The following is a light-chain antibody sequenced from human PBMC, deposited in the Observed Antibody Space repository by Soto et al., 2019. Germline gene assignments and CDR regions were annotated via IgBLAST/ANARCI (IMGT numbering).Light chain of an antibody. V-gene: IGKV3-20*01. J-gene: IGKJ1*01. CDR3: QQYGSSPWT. Sequence: EDVLTQSPGTLSLSPGERATLSCRASQSISTYLAWYRQKPGQAPRLLIYDASYRATGIPDRFSGSGSGTDFTLTISRLEPEDFAVYYCQQYGSSPWTFGQGTKVDIK. CDR2: DAS. CDR1: QSISTY.